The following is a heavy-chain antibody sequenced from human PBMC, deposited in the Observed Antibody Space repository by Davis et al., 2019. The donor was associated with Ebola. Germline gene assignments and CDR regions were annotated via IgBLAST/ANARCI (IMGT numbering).Heavy chain of an antibody. CDR3: ARADTYYYGSGSYYNRLYYFDY. V-gene: IGHV4-4*02. D-gene: IGHD3-10*01. CDR1: GGSISSSNW. J-gene: IGHJ4*02. CDR2: INHSGST. Sequence: MPSETLSLTCAVSGGSISSSNWWSWIRQPPGKGLEWIGEINHSGSTNYNPSLKSRVTISVDTSKNQFSLKLSSVTAADTAVYYCARADTYYYGSGSYYNRLYYFDYWGQGTLVTVSS.